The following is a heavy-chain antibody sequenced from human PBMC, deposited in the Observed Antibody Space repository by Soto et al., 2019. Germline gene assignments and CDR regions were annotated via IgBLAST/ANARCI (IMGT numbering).Heavy chain of an antibody. D-gene: IGHD5-18*01. CDR3: ARWSVQYDSYGYF. Sequence: GGSLRLSCAASGFTFSTYPMHWVRQAPGKGLEWVALISYDGSNKYYADSVKGRFTISRDNSKNTLYLHMISLSAEDTAVYYCARWSVQYDSYGYFWGQGTLVTVS. CDR1: GFTFSTYP. V-gene: IGHV3-30-3*01. J-gene: IGHJ4*02. CDR2: ISYDGSNK.